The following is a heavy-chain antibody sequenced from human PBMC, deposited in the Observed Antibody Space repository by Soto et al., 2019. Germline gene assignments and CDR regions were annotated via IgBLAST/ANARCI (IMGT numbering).Heavy chain of an antibody. D-gene: IGHD3-22*01. CDR3: ARDHTYYYDSSGHG. CDR1: GGTFSSYA. CDR2: IIPIFGTA. Sequence: EASVKVSCKASGGTFSSYAISWVRQAPGQGLEWMGGIIPIFGTANYAQKFQGRVTITADESTSTAYMELSSLRSEDTAVYYCARDHTYYYDSSGHGWGQGTLVTVSS. V-gene: IGHV1-69*13. J-gene: IGHJ4*02.